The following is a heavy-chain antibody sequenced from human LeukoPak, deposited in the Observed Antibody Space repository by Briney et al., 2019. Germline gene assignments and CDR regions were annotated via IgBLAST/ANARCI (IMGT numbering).Heavy chain of an antibody. J-gene: IGHJ4*02. V-gene: IGHV3-30*01. D-gene: IGHD5-18*01. Sequence: GRSLRLSCAASGFTFSSYAMHWVRQAPGKGLEWVAVISYGGSNKYYADSVKGRFTISRDNSKNTLYLQMNSLRAEDTAVYYCARDFGRYGLGDYFDYWGQGTLVTVSS. CDR2: ISYGGSNK. CDR1: GFTFSSYA. CDR3: ARDFGRYGLGDYFDY.